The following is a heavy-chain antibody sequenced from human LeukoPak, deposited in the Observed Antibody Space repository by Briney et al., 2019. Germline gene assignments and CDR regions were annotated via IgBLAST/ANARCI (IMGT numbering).Heavy chain of an antibody. CDR3: ARRVAVGNYFDP. CDR2: IYYSGST. D-gene: IGHD4-11*01. CDR1: GGSISTDY. Sequence: SETLSLTCAFSGGSISTDYWSWVRQPPGKGLQWIGYIYYSGSTNYNPSLKSRVTISLNTAKNQFSLRLRSVTAADTAVYYCARRVAVGNYFDPWGQGTPVTVSS. V-gene: IGHV4-59*08. J-gene: IGHJ5*02.